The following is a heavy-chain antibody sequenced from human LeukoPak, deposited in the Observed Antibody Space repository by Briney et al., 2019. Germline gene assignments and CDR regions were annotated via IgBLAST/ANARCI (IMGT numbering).Heavy chain of an antibody. J-gene: IGHJ4*02. V-gene: IGHV3-53*01. CDR1: GFTVSSNY. CDR2: IYSGGNT. CDR3: ARADYYDSSGYNDY. Sequence: GGSLRLSCAASGFTVSSNYMSWVRQAPGKGLEWVSVIYSGGNTFYAASVTGRFTVSRDNSKNTLYLQMTSLRAEDTAVYYCARADYYDSSGYNDYWGQGTLVTVSS. D-gene: IGHD3-22*01.